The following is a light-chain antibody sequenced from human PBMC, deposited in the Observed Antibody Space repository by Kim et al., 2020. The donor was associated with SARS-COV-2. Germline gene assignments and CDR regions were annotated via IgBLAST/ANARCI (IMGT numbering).Light chain of an antibody. V-gene: IGLV3-9*01. CDR3: QVWDSSTAV. J-gene: IGLJ1*01. CDR2: SDT. CDR1: NMGSKN. Sequence: VAVGQRARITCGGNNMGSKNVHWYQQKPGQAPVLVIYSDTNRPSGIPERFSGSNSGNTATLTISRAQAGDEADYYCQVWDSSTAVFGTGTKVTVL.